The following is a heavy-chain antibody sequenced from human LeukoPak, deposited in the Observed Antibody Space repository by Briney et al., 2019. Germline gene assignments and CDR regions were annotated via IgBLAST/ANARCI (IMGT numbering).Heavy chain of an antibody. CDR3: AREVGDSSSSGSMIDY. CDR2: INPSGGST. CDR1: GYTFTSYY. J-gene: IGHJ4*02. V-gene: IGHV1-46*01. D-gene: IGHD6-6*01. Sequence: ASVKVSCKASGYTFTSYYMHWVRQAPGQGLEWMGIINPSGGSTSYAQKFQGRVTMTRDTSTSTVYMELSSLRSEDTAVYYCAREVGDSSSSGSMIDYWGQGTLVTVSS.